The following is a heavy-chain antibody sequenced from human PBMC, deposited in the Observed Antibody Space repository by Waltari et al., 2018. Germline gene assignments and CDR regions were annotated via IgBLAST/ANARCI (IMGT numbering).Heavy chain of an antibody. CDR3: ASAALSYYTMDV. Sequence: DVRLEEIGGGLAKPGGSLRLSCEAPGLGLESYAVHWVGQGPGKGLEWVAGVSWNSGEIYYADAVKGRFIISRDNPKKFLHLEMNNLRLEDTAHYYCASAALSYYTMDVWGRGTTVSVSS. CDR2: VSWNSGEI. CDR1: GLGLESYA. J-gene: IGHJ6*02. D-gene: IGHD6-25*01. V-gene: IGHV3-9*01.